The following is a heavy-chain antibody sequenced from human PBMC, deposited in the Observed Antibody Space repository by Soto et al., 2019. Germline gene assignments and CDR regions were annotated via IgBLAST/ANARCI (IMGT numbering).Heavy chain of an antibody. Sequence: SETLYLTCAVSGGSISSSTYYWDWIRQPPGKGLEWIGTIYYTGSTSYNPSLKSRGTISADTSKTQFSLKLSSVTAADTAVYYCARRIAVAGTDWFDPCGQGIMVTVSS. CDR1: GGSISSSTYY. CDR2: IYYTGST. J-gene: IGHJ5*02. V-gene: IGHV4-39*01. CDR3: ARRIAVAGTDWFDP. D-gene: IGHD6-19*01.